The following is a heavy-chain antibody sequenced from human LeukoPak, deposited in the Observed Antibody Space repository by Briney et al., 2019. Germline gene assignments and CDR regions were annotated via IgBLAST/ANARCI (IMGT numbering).Heavy chain of an antibody. CDR1: GGSFSGYY. V-gene: IGHV4-34*01. D-gene: IGHD5-18*01. CDR2: INHSGST. Sequence: KPSETLSLTCAVYGGSFSGYYWSWIRQPPGKGLEWIGEINHSGSTNYNPSLKSRVTISVDTSKNQFSLKLSSVTAADTAVYYCATTRAYTYGYFDNWGQGTLVTVSS. J-gene: IGHJ4*02. CDR3: ATTRAYTYGYFDN.